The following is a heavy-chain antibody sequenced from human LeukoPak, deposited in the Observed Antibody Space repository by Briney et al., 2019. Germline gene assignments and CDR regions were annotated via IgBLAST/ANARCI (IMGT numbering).Heavy chain of an antibody. CDR2: MNPNSGNT. V-gene: IGHV1-8*01. J-gene: IGHJ6*03. CDR3: ARGNGASYYDFWSGYYFAPYYYYMDA. Sequence: GASVRVSCKASGYTFTSYDINWVRQATGQGLEWMGWMNPNSGNTGYAQKFQGRVTMTRNTSISTAYMELSSLRSEDTTVYYCARGNGASYYDFWSGYYFAPYYYYMDAWGKGTTVTVSS. CDR1: GYTFTSYD. D-gene: IGHD3-3*01.